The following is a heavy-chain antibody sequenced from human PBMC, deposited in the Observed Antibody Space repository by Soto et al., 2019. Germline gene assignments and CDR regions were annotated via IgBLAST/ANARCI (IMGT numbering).Heavy chain of an antibody. CDR1: GGTFSSYA. Sequence: QVQLVQSGAEVKKPGSSVKVSCKASGGTFSSYAISWVRQAPGQGLEWMGGIIPIFGTANYAQKFQGRVTXXAXEXXSTAYMELGGLRSEDRAVYYCASSRDGYRVGDFDYWGQGTLVTVSS. J-gene: IGHJ4*02. D-gene: IGHD3-16*01. CDR3: ASSRDGYRVGDFDY. V-gene: IGHV1-69*12. CDR2: IIPIFGTA.